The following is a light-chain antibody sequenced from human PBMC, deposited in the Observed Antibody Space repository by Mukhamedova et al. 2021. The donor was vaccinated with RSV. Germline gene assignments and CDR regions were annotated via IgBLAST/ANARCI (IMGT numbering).Light chain of an antibody. V-gene: IGLV2-8*01. J-gene: IGLJ3*02. CDR3: SSYAGSNRV. Sequence: GIPDRFSGSKSGNTASLTISGLQAEDEADYYCSSYAGSNRVFGGGTKLTVL.